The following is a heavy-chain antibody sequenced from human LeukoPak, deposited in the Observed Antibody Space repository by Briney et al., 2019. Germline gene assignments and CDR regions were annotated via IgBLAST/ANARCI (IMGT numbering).Heavy chain of an antibody. V-gene: IGHV3-30-3*01. CDR3: ARDPSSGYYYYFDY. J-gene: IGHJ4*02. CDR2: ISYDGSNK. CDR1: GFTFSSYA. D-gene: IGHD3-22*01. Sequence: GGSLRLSCAASGFTFSSYAMHWVRQAPGKGLEWVAVISYDGSNKYYADSVKGRFTISRDSSKNTLYLQMNSLRAEDTAVYYCARDPSSGYYYYFDYWGQGTLVTVPS.